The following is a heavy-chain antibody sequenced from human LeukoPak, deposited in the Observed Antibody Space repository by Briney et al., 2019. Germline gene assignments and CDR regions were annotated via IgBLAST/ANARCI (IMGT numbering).Heavy chain of an antibody. CDR2: ISYDGSNK. D-gene: IGHD6-13*01. CDR1: GFTFSSYG. Sequence: GGSLRLSCAASGFTFSSYGMHWVRQAPGKGLEWVAVISYDGSNKYYADSVKGRFTISGDNSKNTLYLQMNSLRAEDTAVYYCAKGHSSSWYYFDYWGQGTLVTVSS. V-gene: IGHV3-30*18. J-gene: IGHJ4*02. CDR3: AKGHSSSWYYFDY.